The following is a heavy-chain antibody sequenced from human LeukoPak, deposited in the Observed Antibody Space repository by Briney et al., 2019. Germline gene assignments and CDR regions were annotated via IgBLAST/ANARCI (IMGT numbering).Heavy chain of an antibody. Sequence: PSETLSLTCTVSGGSISSYYWSWIRQPAGKGLEWIGRIYTSGSTNYNPSLESRVTMSVDTSKNQFSLKLSSVTAADTAVYYCVVTYYYGSGSYYNGDAFDIWGQGTMVTVSS. J-gene: IGHJ3*02. CDR3: VVTYYYGSGSYYNGDAFDI. CDR1: GGSISSYY. D-gene: IGHD3-10*01. CDR2: IYTSGST. V-gene: IGHV4-4*07.